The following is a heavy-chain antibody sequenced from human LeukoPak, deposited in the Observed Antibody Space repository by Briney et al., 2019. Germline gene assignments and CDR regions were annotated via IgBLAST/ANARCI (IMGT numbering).Heavy chain of an antibody. CDR3: ARGLYCSGGSCYGPFNY. D-gene: IGHD2-15*01. V-gene: IGHV1-2*02. CDR1: GYTFTGYY. J-gene: IGHJ4*02. CDR2: INPNSGGT. Sequence: ASVKVSCRTSGYTFTGYYMHWVRQAPGQGLEWMGWINPNSGGTNYAQRFQGRVIMTTDTSISTAYLELSRLRSDDTAVYYCARGLYCSGGSCYGPFNYWGQGTLVTVSS.